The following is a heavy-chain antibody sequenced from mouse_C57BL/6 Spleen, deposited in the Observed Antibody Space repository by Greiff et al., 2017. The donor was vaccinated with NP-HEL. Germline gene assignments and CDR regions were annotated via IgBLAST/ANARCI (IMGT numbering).Heavy chain of an antibody. CDR3: ARWRGNWYFDV. CDR1: GYTFTSYW. Sequence: QVQLQQPGAELVMPGASVKLSCKVSGYTFTSYWMHWVKQRPGQGLEWIGEIDPSDSYTNYNQKFKGKSTLTVDKSSSTAYMQLSSLTSEDSAVYYCARWRGNWYFDVWGTGTTVTVSS. V-gene: IGHV1-69*01. CDR2: IDPSDSYT. J-gene: IGHJ1*03.